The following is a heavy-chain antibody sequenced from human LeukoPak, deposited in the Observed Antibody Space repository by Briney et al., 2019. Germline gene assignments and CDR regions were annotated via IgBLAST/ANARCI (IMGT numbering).Heavy chain of an antibody. V-gene: IGHV3-21*01. CDR2: ISSSRSYI. D-gene: IGHD4-17*01. Sequence: PGGSLRLSCAASGFTFSSYSMNWVRQAPGKGLEWVSSISSSRSYIYYADSVKGRFTVSRDNAKNSLYLQMNSLRAEDTAVYYCARVVGQYGDYAGWFDPWGQGTLVTVSS. J-gene: IGHJ5*02. CDR1: GFTFSSYS. CDR3: ARVVGQYGDYAGWFDP.